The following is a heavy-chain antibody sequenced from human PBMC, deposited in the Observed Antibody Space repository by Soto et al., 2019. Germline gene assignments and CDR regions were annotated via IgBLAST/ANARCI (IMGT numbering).Heavy chain of an antibody. D-gene: IGHD3-22*01. V-gene: IGHV4-59*01. J-gene: IGHJ5*02. CDR2: FYDSGST. CDR1: RGSISDYY. Sequence: PSETLSLTCTVSRGSISDYYWGWMRQPPGKGLEWVGYFYDSGSTKYNPSLKSRVTISVDTSKNQISLEMRSVTVADTAVYYCARVGSGGYSNNWFDPWGQGTLVTVSS. CDR3: ARVGSGGYSNNWFDP.